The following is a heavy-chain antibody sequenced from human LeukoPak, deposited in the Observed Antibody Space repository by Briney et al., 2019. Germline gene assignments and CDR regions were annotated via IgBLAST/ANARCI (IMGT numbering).Heavy chain of an antibody. CDR2: IIPIFGIA. V-gene: IGHV1-69*04. D-gene: IGHD4-23*01. J-gene: IGHJ4*02. Sequence: ASVKVSCKASGGTFSSYAISWVRQAPGQGLEWMGRIIPIFGIANYAQKFQGRVTITADKSTSTAYMELSSLRSEDTAVYYRARDRDYGGNLDFDYWGQGTLVTVSS. CDR3: ARDRDYGGNLDFDY. CDR1: GGTFSSYA.